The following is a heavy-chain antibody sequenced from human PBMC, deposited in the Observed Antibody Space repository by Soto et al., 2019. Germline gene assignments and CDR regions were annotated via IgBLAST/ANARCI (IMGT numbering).Heavy chain of an antibody. J-gene: IGHJ1*01. CDR1: CGSIPESY. CDR3: ARGDSDLAVSEAAY. Sequence: SEALSLTLTVSCGSIPESYYSLVRPPPEKGLEWIGYIYFSGVATYNPSLKSRATMSRDTSKNEFSLKLTSVTAADTAIYYCARGDSDLAVSEAAYWGQGTLVTVS. CDR2: IYFSGVA. V-gene: IGHV4-59*01. D-gene: IGHD2-15*01.